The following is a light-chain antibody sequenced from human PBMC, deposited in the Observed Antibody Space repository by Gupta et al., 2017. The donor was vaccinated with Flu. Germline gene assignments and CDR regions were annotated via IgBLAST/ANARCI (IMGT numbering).Light chain of an antibody. Sequence: QSALTQPASVSGSPGQSITISCTGTSSDVGGYNYVSWYQQHPGKAPKLMIYEVSNRPSGVSNRFSGSKSGNTASLTISGLQAEDEADYDCSSYTSSSTSYVFGTGTKVTVL. V-gene: IGLV2-14*01. J-gene: IGLJ1*01. CDR2: EVS. CDR3: SSYTSSSTSYV. CDR1: SSDVGGYNY.